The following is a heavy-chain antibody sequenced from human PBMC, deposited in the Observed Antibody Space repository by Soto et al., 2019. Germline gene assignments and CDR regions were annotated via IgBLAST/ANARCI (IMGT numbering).Heavy chain of an antibody. CDR2: SNHSGST. J-gene: IGHJ5*02. CDR3: ARGKQRYYDFWSGPNWFDP. Sequence: SETLSLTCAVYGGSFSGYYWRWIRQPPGQGLEWIGESNHSGSTNYNPSLKSRVTISVDKSKKQFSLKRSCVTGADTAVYYCARGKQRYYDFWSGPNWFDPWGQGTLVTVSS. D-gene: IGHD3-3*01. V-gene: IGHV4-34*01. CDR1: GGSFSGYY.